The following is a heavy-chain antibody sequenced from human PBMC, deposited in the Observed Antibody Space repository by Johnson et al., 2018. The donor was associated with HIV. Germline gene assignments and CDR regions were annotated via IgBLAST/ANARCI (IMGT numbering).Heavy chain of an antibody. CDR3: VRDRGTMLLEGAFDI. CDR1: GFTFSSYD. Sequence: VQLVESGGGLVQPGGSLRLSCAASGFTFSSYDMHWVRQAKGKGLEWVSAIGPAGDTYYPGSVKGRFTISSENAKNSFYLQMNSLSAEDTAVYYCVRDRGTMLLEGAFDIWGQGTMVTVSS. J-gene: IGHJ3*02. CDR2: IGPAGDT. V-gene: IGHV3-13*01. D-gene: IGHD3-10*01.